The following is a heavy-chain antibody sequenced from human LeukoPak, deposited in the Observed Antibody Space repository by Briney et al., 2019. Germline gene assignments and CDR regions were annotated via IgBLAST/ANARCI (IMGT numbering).Heavy chain of an antibody. CDR1: GSTFSRYA. CDR2: ISYHGGSR. Sequence: GGSLRLSCAASGSTFSRYAMNWVRLAPGKGLEWVSGISYHGGSRFYAASVRGRFTISRDDSRNTVFLQMNSLRAEDTALYYCAKPSQLGDYPNYFYYGMDVWGQGTSVTVSS. V-gene: IGHV3-23*01. CDR3: AKPSQLGDYPNYFYYGMDV. D-gene: IGHD3-16*01. J-gene: IGHJ6*02.